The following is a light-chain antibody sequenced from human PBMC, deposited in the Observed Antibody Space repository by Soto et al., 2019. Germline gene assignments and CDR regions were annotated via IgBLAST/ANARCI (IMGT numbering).Light chain of an antibody. CDR2: GAS. J-gene: IGKJ5*01. CDR1: QSVSGN. Sequence: EIVMAESPATLSVAPGERATLSCRASQSVSGNLAWYQQKPGQAPRLLIYGASSRATGIPDRFSGSGSGTDFTLTISRLEPEDFAVYYCQQYGSSPLITFGQRTRLEIK. CDR3: QQYGSSPLIT. V-gene: IGKV3-20*01.